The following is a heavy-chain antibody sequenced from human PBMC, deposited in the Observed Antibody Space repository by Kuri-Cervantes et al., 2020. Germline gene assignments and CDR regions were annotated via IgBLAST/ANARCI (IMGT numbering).Heavy chain of an antibody. CDR3: ARLWNDLGAFDN. Sequence: GESLKISCAASGFTFSSYDMHWVRQAPGKGLEWVSAIGTAGDTYYPGSVKGRFTISRENAKNSLYLQMNSLRAGDKAVYYCARLWNDLGAFDNWGQGTMVTVSS. J-gene: IGHJ3*02. CDR1: GFTFSSYD. V-gene: IGHV3-13*01. CDR2: IGTAGDT. D-gene: IGHD1-1*01.